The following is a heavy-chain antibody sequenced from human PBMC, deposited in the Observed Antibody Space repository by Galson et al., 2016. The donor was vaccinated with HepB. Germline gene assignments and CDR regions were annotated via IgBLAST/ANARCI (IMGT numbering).Heavy chain of an antibody. Sequence: SLRLSCAASGFTFTSHWMHWVRQAPGKGLVWVSRINSDGSSTKYADSVKGRFTISRDNARNSLYLQMNSLRAEDTAVYYCVRDGRIRSGSFRRWDYWGRGTLVTVSS. V-gene: IGHV3-74*03. CDR1: GFTFTSHW. CDR3: VRDGRIRSGSFRRWDY. D-gene: IGHD3-3*01. J-gene: IGHJ4*02. CDR2: INSDGSST.